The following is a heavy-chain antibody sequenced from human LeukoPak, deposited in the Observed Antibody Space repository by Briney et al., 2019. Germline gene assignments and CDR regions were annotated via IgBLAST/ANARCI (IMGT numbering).Heavy chain of an antibody. CDR2: ISAYNGNT. V-gene: IGHV1-18*01. CDR3: ARAAYSGYYYYYYYMDV. Sequence: ASVKVSCKASGYTFTSYGISWVRQAPGQGLEWMGWISAYNGNTNYAQKLQGRVTMTTDTSTSTAYMELRSLRSDDTAVYYCARAAYSGYYYYYYYMDVWGKGTTVTVS. J-gene: IGHJ6*03. CDR1: GYTFTSYG. D-gene: IGHD4-11*01.